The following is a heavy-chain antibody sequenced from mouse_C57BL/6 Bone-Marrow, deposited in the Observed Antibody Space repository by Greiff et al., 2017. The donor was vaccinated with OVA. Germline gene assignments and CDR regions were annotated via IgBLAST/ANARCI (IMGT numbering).Heavy chain of an antibody. CDR2: ISNGGGST. V-gene: IGHV5-12*01. CDR1: GFTFSDYY. D-gene: IGHD2-3*01. CDR3: ARHRWSYWYFDV. Sequence: DVMLVESGGGLVQPGGSLKLSCAASGFTFSDYYMYWVRQTPEKRLEWVAYISNGGGSTYYPDTVKGRFTFSRDNAKNTLYMQMSRLKSEDTAMYYCARHRWSYWYFDVWGTGTTVTVSS. J-gene: IGHJ1*03.